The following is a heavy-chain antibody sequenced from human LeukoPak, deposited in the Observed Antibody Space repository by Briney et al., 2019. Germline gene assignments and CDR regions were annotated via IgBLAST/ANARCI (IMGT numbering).Heavy chain of an antibody. J-gene: IGHJ4*02. D-gene: IGHD1-26*01. Sequence: PGGSLRLSCAAPGFTFSSYAMHWVRQAPGKGLEWVAVISYDGSNKYYADSVKGRFTISRDNSKNTLYLQMNSLRAEDTAVYYCARDRGSGSYYQYYFDYWGQGTLVTVSS. V-gene: IGHV3-30-3*01. CDR2: ISYDGSNK. CDR1: GFTFSSYA. CDR3: ARDRGSGSYYQYYFDY.